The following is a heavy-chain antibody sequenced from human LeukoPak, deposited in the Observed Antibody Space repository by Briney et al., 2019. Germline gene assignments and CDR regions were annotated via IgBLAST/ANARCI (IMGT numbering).Heavy chain of an antibody. J-gene: IGHJ3*02. D-gene: IGHD3-16*01. V-gene: IGHV3-74*01. CDR2: TNSDGSST. CDR3: ARVWGSDAFDI. CDR1: GFTFSHYW. Sequence: GGSLRLSCAASGFTFSHYWMQWVRQAPGKGLVWVSRTNSDGSSTTCADSVKGRFTISRDNAKNTLYLQMNSLRAEDTAEYYCARVWGSDAFDIWGQGTMVTVSS.